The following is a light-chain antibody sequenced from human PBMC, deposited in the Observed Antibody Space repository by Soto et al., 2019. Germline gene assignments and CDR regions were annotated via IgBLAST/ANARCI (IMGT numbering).Light chain of an antibody. CDR1: QGISSY. V-gene: IGKV1-8*01. CDR2: AAS. CDR3: QQYYSYPPIT. Sequence: AIRMTQSPSSFSASTGDRVTITCRASQGISSYLAWYQQKPGKAPKLLIYAASTLQSGVPSRFSGSGSGTDFTLTISRLPPEDFATYYGQQYYSYPPITSGQGTRLEIK. J-gene: IGKJ5*01.